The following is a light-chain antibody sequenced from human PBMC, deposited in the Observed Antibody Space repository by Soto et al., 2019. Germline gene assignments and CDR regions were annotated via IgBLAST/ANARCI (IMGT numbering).Light chain of an antibody. CDR3: QQTYSTPYT. V-gene: IGKV1-39*01. J-gene: IGKJ2*01. Sequence: DIQMTQSPSSLSASVGDRVTITCRASESISTYLNWYQHKPGKAPKLLIYAASSLQSVVPSRFSGSGSGTDFTLTISSLQPEDCATYYCQQTYSTPYTFGQGTKLEIK. CDR2: AAS. CDR1: ESISTY.